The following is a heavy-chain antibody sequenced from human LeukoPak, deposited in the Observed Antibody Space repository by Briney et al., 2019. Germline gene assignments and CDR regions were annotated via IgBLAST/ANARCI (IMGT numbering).Heavy chain of an antibody. D-gene: IGHD5-18*01. Sequence: SETLSLTCTVSGGSISSYYWSWIRQPPGKGLEWIGYVYYSGSTSYNPSLKSRVTISVDTSKSQFSLKLSSVTAADTAVYYCARGGRGYSLYYFDYWGQGTLVTVSS. CDR3: ARGGRGYSLYYFDY. CDR1: GGSISSYY. J-gene: IGHJ4*02. CDR2: VYYSGST. V-gene: IGHV4-59*01.